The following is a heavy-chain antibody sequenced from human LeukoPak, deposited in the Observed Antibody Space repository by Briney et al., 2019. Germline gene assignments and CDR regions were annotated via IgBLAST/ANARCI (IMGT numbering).Heavy chain of an antibody. CDR1: GFTFSNYA. V-gene: IGHV3-23*01. CDR3: ARVLYYYASVSYNYYMDV. CDR2: ISGSASST. Sequence: PRGSLRLSCAASGFTFSNYAMSWVRQAPGKGLEWVSAISGSASSTYHADSVKGRFTISRDNSKNTLYLQMNSLRVEDAAIYYCARVLYYYASVSYNYYMDVWGKGTTVTISS. J-gene: IGHJ6*03. D-gene: IGHD3-10*01.